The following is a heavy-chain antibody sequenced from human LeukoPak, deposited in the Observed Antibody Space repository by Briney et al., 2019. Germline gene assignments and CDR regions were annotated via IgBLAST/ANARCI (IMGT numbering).Heavy chain of an antibody. CDR2: INWNGGST. D-gene: IGHD4-17*01. J-gene: IGHJ4*02. CDR1: GFTFDDYG. Sequence: GGSLRLSCAASGFTFDDYGMSWVRQAPGKGLEWVSDINWNGGSTGYADSVKGRFTISRDNAKNSLYLQMNSLRAEDTAVYYCARGVYGDYRFDYWGQGTLVTVSS. CDR3: ARGVYGDYRFDY. V-gene: IGHV3-20*04.